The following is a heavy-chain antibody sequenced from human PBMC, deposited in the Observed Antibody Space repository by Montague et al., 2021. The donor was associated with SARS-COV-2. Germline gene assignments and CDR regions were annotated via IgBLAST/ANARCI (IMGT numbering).Heavy chain of an antibody. CDR3: ARDSRTDFDWSFPDSGSYYYYMDV. Sequence: SETLSLTCTVSGGSISSSSYYWGWIRQPPGKGLEWIGYIYYSGSTNYNPSLKSRVTISVDTSKNQFSLKLSSVTAADTAVYYCARDSRTDFDWSFPDSGSYYYYMDVWGKGTTVTVSS. D-gene: IGHD3-9*01. V-gene: IGHV4-61*01. CDR2: IYYSGST. J-gene: IGHJ6*03. CDR1: GGSISSSSYY.